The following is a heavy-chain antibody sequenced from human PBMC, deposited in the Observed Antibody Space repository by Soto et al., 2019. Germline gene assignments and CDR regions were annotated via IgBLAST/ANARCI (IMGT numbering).Heavy chain of an antibody. Sequence: QVQLQESGPGLVKPSETLFLTCTVSGASVNSGDDYWHWIRQSPGKGLEWIGYVYGTLSANYHPSLRSRVTISLDTSKNQFSLELRSVTAADTAIYYCARDLWVEPELYYYGMDVWGQGTTVTVSS. J-gene: IGHJ6*02. CDR1: GASVNSGDDY. D-gene: IGHD1-1*01. CDR2: VYGTLSA. V-gene: IGHV4-61*08. CDR3: ARDLWVEPELYYYGMDV.